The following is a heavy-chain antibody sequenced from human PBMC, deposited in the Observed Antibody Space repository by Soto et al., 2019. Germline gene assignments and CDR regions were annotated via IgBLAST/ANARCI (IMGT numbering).Heavy chain of an antibody. V-gene: IGHV4-34*01. D-gene: IGHD2-15*01. J-gene: IGHJ6*02. CDR2: INHSGST. CDR1: GGSFSGYY. CDR3: ARGDLVVVVDDTTVYYYYGMDV. Sequence: SETLSLTCAVYGGSFSGYYWSWIRQPPGKGLEWIGEINHSGSTNYNPSLKSRVTISVDTSKNQFSLKLSSVTAADTAVYYCARGDLVVVVDDTTVYYYYGMDVWGQGTTATVSS.